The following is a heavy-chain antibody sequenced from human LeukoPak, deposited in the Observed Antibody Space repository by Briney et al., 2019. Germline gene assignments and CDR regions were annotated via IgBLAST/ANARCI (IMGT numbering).Heavy chain of an antibody. CDR3: ARDGSIPI. D-gene: IGHD2-2*03. Sequence: SETLSLTCTVSGGSISSYYWSWIRQPPGKGLEWIGYIYYSGITNYNPSLTSRVTISLDKSKNQFSLRMSSVTAAGKAVYYCARDGSIPIWGQGTMVTVSS. V-gene: IGHV4-59*01. CDR1: GGSISSYY. CDR2: IYYSGIT. J-gene: IGHJ3*02.